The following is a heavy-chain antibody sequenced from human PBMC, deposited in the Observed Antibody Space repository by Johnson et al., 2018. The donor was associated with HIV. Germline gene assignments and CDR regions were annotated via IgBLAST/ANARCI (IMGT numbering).Heavy chain of an antibody. Sequence: QVQLVESGGGVVQPGRSLRLSCAASGFTFDDFGMSWVRQAPGKGLEWVAVISYDGSNRHYADSVKGRFTISRDTSKNTLYLQMNSLRPEDTAVYYCASDGWGLLGVAALYVLGQGTMVTVSS. V-gene: IGHV3-30*03. CDR3: ASDGWGLLGVAALYV. CDR1: GFTFDDFG. D-gene: IGHD1-26*01. CDR2: ISYDGSNR. J-gene: IGHJ3*01.